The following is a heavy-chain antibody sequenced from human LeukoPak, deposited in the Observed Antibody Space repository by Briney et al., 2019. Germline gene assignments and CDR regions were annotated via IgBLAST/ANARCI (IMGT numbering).Heavy chain of an antibody. V-gene: IGHV4-30-4*01. CDR2: IYYSGST. D-gene: IGHD3-9*01. Sequence: PSETLSLTCTVSGGSISSGDYYWSWIRQPPGKGLEWIGYIYYSGSTYYNPSLKSRVTISVDTSKNQFSLKLSSVTAADTAVYYCARSGYYDILTGYWYYFDYWGQGTLVTVSS. CDR1: GGSISSGDYY. J-gene: IGHJ4*02. CDR3: ARSGYYDILTGYWYYFDY.